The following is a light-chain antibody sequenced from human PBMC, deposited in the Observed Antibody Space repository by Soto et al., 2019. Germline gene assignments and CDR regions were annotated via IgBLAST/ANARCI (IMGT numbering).Light chain of an antibody. CDR3: SSYTSSSTRGVV. J-gene: IGLJ2*01. Sequence: QSALTQPASVSGSPGQSITISCTGTSSDVGGYHYVSWYQQHPGKAPKLMIYEVSHRPSGVSNRFSGSKSGNTASLTISGLQAEDEADYYCSSYTSSSTRGVVFGGGTKLTVL. CDR1: SSDVGGYHY. V-gene: IGLV2-14*01. CDR2: EVS.